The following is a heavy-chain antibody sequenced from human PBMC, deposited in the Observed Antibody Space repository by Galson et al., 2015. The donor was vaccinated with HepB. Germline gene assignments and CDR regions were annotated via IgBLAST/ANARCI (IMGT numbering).Heavy chain of an antibody. D-gene: IGHD3-22*01. Sequence: QSGAEVKKSGESLKISCKASGYTFTSYYMRWVRQTPGQGLEWMGIINPSGGSTSYAQKFQGRVTMTRDTSTSTVYMELSSLRSEDTAVYYCARGGYYDSSGYYYSGYYYMDVWGKGTTVTVSS. CDR1: GYTFTSYY. CDR3: ARGGYYDSSGYYYSGYYYMDV. V-gene: IGHV1-46*03. CDR2: INPSGGST. J-gene: IGHJ6*03.